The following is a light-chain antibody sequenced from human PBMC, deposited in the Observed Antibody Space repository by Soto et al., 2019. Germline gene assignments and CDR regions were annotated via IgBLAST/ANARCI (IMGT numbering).Light chain of an antibody. CDR2: GAS. CDR3: QSYTTSPPWLT. J-gene: IGKJ4*01. V-gene: IGKV3-20*01. CDR1: QSVSSSY. Sequence: EIVLTQSPGTLSLSPGERATLSCRASQSVSSSYLGWYQQKPGQAPRLLIYGASNRATGIPDRFSGSGSGTDFTLTISRLEPEDFAVYYCQSYTTSPPWLTFGGETKVEIK.